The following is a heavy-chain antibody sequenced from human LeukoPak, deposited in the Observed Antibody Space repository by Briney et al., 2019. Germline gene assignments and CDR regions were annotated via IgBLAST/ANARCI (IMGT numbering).Heavy chain of an antibody. CDR1: GFTFSSYS. V-gene: IGHV3-48*02. J-gene: IGHJ4*02. CDR3: ARYQYSSGQMFDY. D-gene: IGHD6-19*01. CDR2: IDSSSSTI. Sequence: GGSLRLSCAASGFTFSSYSMNWVRQAPGKGLEWVSYIDSSSSTIYYADSVKGRFTISRDNAKNSLYLQMNSLRDEDTAVYYCARYQYSSGQMFDYWGQGTLVTVSS.